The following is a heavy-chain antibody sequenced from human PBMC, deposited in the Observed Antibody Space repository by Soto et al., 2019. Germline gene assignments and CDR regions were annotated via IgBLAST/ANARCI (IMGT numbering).Heavy chain of an antibody. CDR2: ISSNGGST. J-gene: IGHJ4*02. V-gene: IGHV3-64D*08. CDR3: VRSSSSGYYFDY. Sequence: GGSLRLSCSASGFTFSSYAMHWVRQAPGKGLENVSAISSNGGSTYYADSVKGRFTISRDNSKNTQYLQMSSLRAEDTAVYYCVRSSSSGYYFDYWGQGTLVTVSS. CDR1: GFTFSSYA. D-gene: IGHD6-6*01.